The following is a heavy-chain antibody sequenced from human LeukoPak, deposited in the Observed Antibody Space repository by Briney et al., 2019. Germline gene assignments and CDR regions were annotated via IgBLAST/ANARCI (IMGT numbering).Heavy chain of an antibody. Sequence: GASVKVSCKASGYTFTSYGISWVRQAPGQGLEWMGWISAYNGNTNYAQKLQGRVTMTTDTSTSTAYMELRSLRSDDTAVYYCARTYYYDSSGYYFFPSYYYYMDVWGKGTTVTISS. CDR3: ARTYYYDSSGYYFFPSYYYYMDV. V-gene: IGHV1-18*01. J-gene: IGHJ6*03. D-gene: IGHD3-22*01. CDR1: GYTFTSYG. CDR2: ISAYNGNT.